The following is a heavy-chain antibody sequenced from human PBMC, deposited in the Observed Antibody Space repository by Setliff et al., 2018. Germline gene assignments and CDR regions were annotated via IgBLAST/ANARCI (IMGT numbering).Heavy chain of an antibody. Sequence: SETLSLTCNVSGGSISSDYWSWIRQPPGKALEWIGYFYHSASSNYNPSLKGRVTMSADTSKNQLYLSLTSVSVADTAMYYCARSHYYASGNSHYYYMDVWGKGTAVTV. J-gene: IGHJ6*03. CDR2: FYHSASS. D-gene: IGHD3-10*01. CDR1: GGSISSDY. V-gene: IGHV4-59*08. CDR3: ARSHYYASGNSHYYYMDV.